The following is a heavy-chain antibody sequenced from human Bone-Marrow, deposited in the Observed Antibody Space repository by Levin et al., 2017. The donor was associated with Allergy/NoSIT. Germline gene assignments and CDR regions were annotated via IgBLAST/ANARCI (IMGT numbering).Heavy chain of an antibody. Sequence: GGSLRLSCSASGFTFSSYSMNWVRQAPGKGLEWVSCLSSSIQYVYYADSVKGRFTISRDNAKNTLYLQLNGLRAEVTAVYYCARVAYTSSSDPLDYWGQGTLVTVSS. D-gene: IGHD6-6*01. V-gene: IGHV3-21*01. CDR1: GFTFSSYS. CDR3: ARVAYTSSSDPLDY. J-gene: IGHJ4*02. CDR2: LSSSIQYV.